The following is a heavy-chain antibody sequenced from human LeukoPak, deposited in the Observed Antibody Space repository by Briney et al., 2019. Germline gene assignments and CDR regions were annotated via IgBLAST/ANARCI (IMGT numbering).Heavy chain of an antibody. Sequence: SETLSLTCTVSGGSISSGSYYWTWIRQPAGRGLEWIGRIYSSGSTTYNPSLKSRVTISVDTSKNQFSLKLTSVTAADTAVYYCARADYSSTWSHDYYYMDVWGKGTTVTVSS. D-gene: IGHD6-13*01. V-gene: IGHV4-61*02. CDR3: ARADYSSTWSHDYYYMDV. CDR1: GGSISSGSYY. CDR2: IYSSGST. J-gene: IGHJ6*03.